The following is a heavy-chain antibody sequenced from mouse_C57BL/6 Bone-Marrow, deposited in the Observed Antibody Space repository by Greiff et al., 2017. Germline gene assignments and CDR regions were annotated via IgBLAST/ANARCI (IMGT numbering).Heavy chain of an antibody. CDR3: ASDYGSSLCNY. CDR2: IYPGSGST. Sequence: QVHVKQPGAELVKPGASVKMSCKASGYTFTSYWITWVKQRPGQGLEWIGDIYPGSGSTNYNEKFKSKATLTVDTSSSTAYMQLSSLTSEDSAVYYCASDYGSSLCNYWGQGTTLTVSS. V-gene: IGHV1-55*01. CDR1: GYTFTSYW. D-gene: IGHD1-1*01. J-gene: IGHJ2*01.